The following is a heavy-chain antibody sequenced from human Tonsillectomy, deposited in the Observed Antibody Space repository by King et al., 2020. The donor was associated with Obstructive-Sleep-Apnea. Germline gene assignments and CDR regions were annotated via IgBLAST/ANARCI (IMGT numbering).Heavy chain of an antibody. Sequence: QLVQSGGGLVKPGGSLRLSCAASGFSFSNAWMNWVRQAPGKGLEWVGRIKSKTDGGTTDYAAPVKGRFTISRDDSKNTLYLQMNSLIAEDTAVYYCTTAYCSGGSCYWAYDYWGQGTLVTVSS. CDR2: IKSKTDGGTT. CDR3: TTAYCSGGSCYWAYDY. V-gene: IGHV3-15*01. CDR1: GFSFSNAW. J-gene: IGHJ4*02. D-gene: IGHD2-15*01.